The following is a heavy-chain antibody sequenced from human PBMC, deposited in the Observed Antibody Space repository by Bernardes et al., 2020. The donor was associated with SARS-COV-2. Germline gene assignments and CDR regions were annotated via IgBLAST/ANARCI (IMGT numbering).Heavy chain of an antibody. Sequence: GGSLSLSCAAFSDSARTWVRQIPGKGPEGVSGISASGGSTYYTDSVRGRITISRDNSKNTLYLQMSSLRAEDTAVYYCAKRTRGANYYMDLWAQGTTVTVSS. CDR2: ISASGGST. V-gene: IGHV3-23*01. D-gene: IGHD2-2*01. J-gene: IGHJ6*03. CDR1: SDSA. CDR3: AKRTRGANYYMDL.